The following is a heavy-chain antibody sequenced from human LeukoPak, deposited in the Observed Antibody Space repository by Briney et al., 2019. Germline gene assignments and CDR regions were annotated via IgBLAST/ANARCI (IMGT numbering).Heavy chain of an antibody. J-gene: IGHJ4*02. D-gene: IGHD3-22*01. Sequence: GGSLRLSCAASGFTFSTFAMSWVRQAPGKGLEWVSAISGSGGSTYYADSVKGRFTISRDNSKNTLYLQMNSLRAEDTAVYYCAKEGRVVTTIDYWGQGTLVTVSS. CDR1: GFTFSTFA. CDR3: AKEGRVVTTIDY. V-gene: IGHV3-23*01. CDR2: ISGSGGST.